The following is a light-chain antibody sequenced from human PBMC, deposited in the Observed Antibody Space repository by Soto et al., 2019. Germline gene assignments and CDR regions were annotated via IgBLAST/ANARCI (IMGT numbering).Light chain of an antibody. V-gene: IGKV4-1*01. CDR1: QNIGDTY. CDR2: WAS. J-gene: IGKJ2*01. Sequence: EIVLTQTPATLSLSPGERATLSCRASQNIGDTYLAWYQQKPGQPPKLLIYWASTRESGVPDRFSGSGSGTDFTLTISSLQAEDVAVYYCQQYYSTPYTFGQGTKLEIK. CDR3: QQYYSTPYT.